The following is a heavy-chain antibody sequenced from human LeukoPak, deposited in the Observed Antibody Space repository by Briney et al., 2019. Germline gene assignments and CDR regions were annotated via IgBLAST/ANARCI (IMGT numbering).Heavy chain of an antibody. D-gene: IGHD4-17*01. CDR3: ARGGYGDYYFDY. CDR2: ISFAGDIY. Sequence: GRSLRLSCAASGFTFTSYAMHWVRQAPGKGLEWVAVISFAGDIYYYADSVKGRFTISRDNSRSTLYLHMNSLRAEDTAVYYCARGGYGDYYFDYWGQGTLVTVSS. V-gene: IGHV3-30*04. J-gene: IGHJ4*02. CDR1: GFTFTSYA.